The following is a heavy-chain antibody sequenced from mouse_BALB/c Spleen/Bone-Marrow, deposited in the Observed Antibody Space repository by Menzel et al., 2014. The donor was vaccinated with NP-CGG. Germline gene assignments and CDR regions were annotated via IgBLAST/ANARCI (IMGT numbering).Heavy chain of an antibody. CDR2: IWGDGST. J-gene: IGHJ4*01. Sequence: QVQLKESGPGLVSPSQRLSIPCTVSGFSLTGYGVSWVRQPPEKGLEWLGMIWGDGSTDYNSALKSRLSISKDNSKSQVFLKMNSLQTDDTARYYCARDSFLITRALDYWGQGTSVTVSS. V-gene: IGHV2-6-7*01. CDR1: GFSLTGYG. CDR3: ARDSFLITRALDY. D-gene: IGHD2-4*01.